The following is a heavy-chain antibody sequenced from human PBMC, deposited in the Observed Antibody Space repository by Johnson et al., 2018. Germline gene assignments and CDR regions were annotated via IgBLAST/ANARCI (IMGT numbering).Heavy chain of an antibody. Sequence: VQLVESGGGFVQPGGSLRLSCAASGFSVSSNYMSWVRKAPGKGPEWVSLIYAGGSTYYADSVKGRFTISRDNSKNTLYLQMNSLGAEDTAVYYCARNYVFWSTYSYSYYMDVWGNGTTVTVSS. CDR2: IYAGGST. J-gene: IGHJ6*03. V-gene: IGHV3-66*02. CDR1: GFSVSSNY. CDR3: ARNYVFWSTYSYSYYMDV. D-gene: IGHD3-3*01.